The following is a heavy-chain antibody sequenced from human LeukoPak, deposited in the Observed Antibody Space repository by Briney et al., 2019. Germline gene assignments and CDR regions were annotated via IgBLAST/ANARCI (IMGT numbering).Heavy chain of an antibody. CDR3: ARELIEVVSAARSGAFDI. D-gene: IGHD2-2*01. J-gene: IGHJ3*02. V-gene: IGHV3-66*01. CDR1: GFTVSNNY. CDR2: VYGGGST. Sequence: GGSLRLSCAASGFTVSNNYMSWVRQAPGKGLEWVSVVYGGGSTYYADSVKGRFTISRDNAKNTLYLQMNSLRAEDTAVYYCARELIEVVSAARSGAFDIWGRGSMVTVSS.